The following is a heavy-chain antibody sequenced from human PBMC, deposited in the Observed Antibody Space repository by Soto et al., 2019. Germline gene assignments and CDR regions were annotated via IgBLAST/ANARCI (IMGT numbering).Heavy chain of an antibody. CDR2: IYGSGRGI. CDR3: AKDAVYNDALWRMDH. J-gene: IGHJ4*02. D-gene: IGHD2-8*02. V-gene: IGHV3-23*05. CDR1: GLPHSSFA. Sequence: GGSLRLSCAASGLPHSSFAMMWVRQAPGQGLECVSGIYGSGRGIEYADSVKGRRNISRDNAKNTVYLQRTDLRADDTAVYYCAKDAVYNDALWRMDHWGQGTQVTVSS.